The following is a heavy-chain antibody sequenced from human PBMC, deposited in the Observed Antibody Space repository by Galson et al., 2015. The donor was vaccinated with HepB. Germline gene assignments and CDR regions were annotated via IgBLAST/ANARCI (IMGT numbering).Heavy chain of an antibody. CDR1: GFSLSTSGVG. D-gene: IGHD6-19*01. Sequence: PALVKPTQTLTLTCTFSGFSLSTSGVGVGWIRQPPGKALEWLAPTYWDDDKRYSPSLKSRLTITKDTSKNQVVLTMTNMDPVDTATYYCAHLAVAGTNFDYWGQGTLVTVSS. CDR2: TYWDDDK. J-gene: IGHJ4*02. V-gene: IGHV2-5*02. CDR3: AHLAVAGTNFDY.